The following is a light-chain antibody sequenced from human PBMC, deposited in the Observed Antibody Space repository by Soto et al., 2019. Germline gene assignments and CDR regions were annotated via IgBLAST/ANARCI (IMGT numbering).Light chain of an antibody. CDR3: PQYGNSPPWT. Sequence: EIVLTQSPGTLSLSPGERATLSCRASQSVSSSYLAWYQQKPGQAPRLLIYGASSRATGIPDRFSGSGSGTDFTLTISRLEPEDFAVYYCPQYGNSPPWTFGQGTKVDIK. V-gene: IGKV3-20*01. CDR1: QSVSSSY. CDR2: GAS. J-gene: IGKJ1*01.